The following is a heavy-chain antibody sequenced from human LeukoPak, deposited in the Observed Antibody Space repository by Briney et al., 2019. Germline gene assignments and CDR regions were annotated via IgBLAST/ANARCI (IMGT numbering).Heavy chain of an antibody. D-gene: IGHD4-23*01. CDR1: GGSISSSNW. Sequence: PSETLSLTCAVSGGSISSSNWWSWVRQPPGKGLEWIGEIHHGGSTHYNPPLKSRVTISIDKSKNQFSVKLSSVTAADTAVFYCVRNGGTRWGNWFDPWGQGTLVIVSS. CDR3: VRNGGTRWGNWFDP. J-gene: IGHJ5*02. CDR2: IHHGGST. V-gene: IGHV4-4*02.